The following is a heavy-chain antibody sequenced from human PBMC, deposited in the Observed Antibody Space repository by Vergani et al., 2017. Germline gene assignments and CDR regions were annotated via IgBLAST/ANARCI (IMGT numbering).Heavy chain of an antibody. V-gene: IGHV3-30*02. CDR2: VLFDGSNE. CDR3: ARDLAYCHEGSCAL. CDR1: GFTFNRYG. Sequence: QVQLVQSGGGVVQPGGSLRLSCVASGFTFNRYGMQWVRQAPGKGLEWVAYVLFDGSNEYYADSVKGRFIVSRDNSNDALYLQMNSLRTDDTAVYYCARDLAYCHEGSCALWGQGSVVTLSS. D-gene: IGHD2-15*01. J-gene: IGHJ4*02.